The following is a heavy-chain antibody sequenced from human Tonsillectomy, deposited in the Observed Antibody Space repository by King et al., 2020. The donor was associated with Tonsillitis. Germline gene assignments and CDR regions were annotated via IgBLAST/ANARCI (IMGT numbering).Heavy chain of an antibody. V-gene: IGHV3-9*01. CDR3: AKDITSGSLYDAFDI. J-gene: IGHJ3*02. D-gene: IGHD1-26*01. CDR1: GVTFDDYA. CDR2: ISWNSGSI. Sequence: VQLVESGGGLVQPGRSLRLSCAASGVTFDDYAMHWVRQAPGKGLEWVSGISWNSGSIGYADSVKGRFTISRDNAKNSLYLQMNSLRAEDTALYYCAKDITSGSLYDAFDIWGQGRMVTVSS.